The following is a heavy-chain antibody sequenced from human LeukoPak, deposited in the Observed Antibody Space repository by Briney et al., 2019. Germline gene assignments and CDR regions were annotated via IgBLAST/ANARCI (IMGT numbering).Heavy chain of an antibody. V-gene: IGHV3-7*01. CDR3: ARDLPVDTAMVVYFDY. Sequence: GGSLRLSCAASGFTFSDYWMTWVRQAPGKGLEWVANIKQDGSDKHYVDSVKGRFIISRDNAKNSLYLQMNSLRAEDTAVYYCARDLPVDTAMVVYFDYWGQGILVTVSS. J-gene: IGHJ4*02. D-gene: IGHD5-18*01. CDR2: IKQDGSDK. CDR1: GFTFSDYW.